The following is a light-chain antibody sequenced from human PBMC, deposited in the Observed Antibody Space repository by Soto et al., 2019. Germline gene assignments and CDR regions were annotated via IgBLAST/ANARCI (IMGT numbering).Light chain of an antibody. CDR3: QHSYSTPPLT. CDR1: QSISSY. Sequence: DIQMTQSPSSLSASVGDRVTITCRASQSISSYLNWYQQKPGKAPKLLIYAASSLQSGVPSRFSGSGSGTEFTLTISSLQPEDFATYYGQHSYSTPPLTFGGGTKVEIK. V-gene: IGKV1-39*01. J-gene: IGKJ4*01. CDR2: AAS.